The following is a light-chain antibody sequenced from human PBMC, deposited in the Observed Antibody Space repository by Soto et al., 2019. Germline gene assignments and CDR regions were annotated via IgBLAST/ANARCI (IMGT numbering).Light chain of an antibody. CDR2: QDT. Sequence: SYELTQPPSVSVSPGQTARITCSGDKLGDKYASWYQQKPGQSPVLVIYQDTKRPSGIPERFSGSNSGNTATLTISGTQAMDEADYYCQAWDSSTASVFGGGTKVTVL. CDR1: KLGDKY. CDR3: QAWDSSTASV. V-gene: IGLV3-1*01. J-gene: IGLJ2*01.